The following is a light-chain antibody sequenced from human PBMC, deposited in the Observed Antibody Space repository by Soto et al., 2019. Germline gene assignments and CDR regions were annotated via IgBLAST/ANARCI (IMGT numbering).Light chain of an antibody. CDR2: GAS. J-gene: IGKJ5*01. CDR1: PTFSSIY. V-gene: IGKV3-20*01. CDR3: QQYGSSPPSST. Sequence: EIVLTQSPGTPSLSPGERATPSCRASPTFSSIYLAWYQQKPGQAPRLLIYGASNRATDIPDRFSGRGSGTDFTLTISRLEPEDFAVYYCQQYGSSPPSSTFGQGTRLEIK.